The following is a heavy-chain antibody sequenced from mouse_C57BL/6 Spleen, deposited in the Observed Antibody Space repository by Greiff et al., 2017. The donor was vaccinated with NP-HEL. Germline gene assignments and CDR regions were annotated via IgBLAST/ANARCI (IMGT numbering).Heavy chain of an antibody. D-gene: IGHD2-1*01. CDR3: TRGGKLHYYAMDY. V-gene: IGHV5-9-1*02. CDR2: ISSGGDYI. CDR1: GFTFSSYA. J-gene: IGHJ4*01. Sequence: EVQRVESGEGLVKPGGSLKLSCAASGFTFSSYAMSWVRQTPEKRLEWVAYISSGGDYIYYADTVKGRFTISRDNARNTLYLQMSSLKSEDTAMYYCTRGGKLHYYAMDYWGQGTSVTVSS.